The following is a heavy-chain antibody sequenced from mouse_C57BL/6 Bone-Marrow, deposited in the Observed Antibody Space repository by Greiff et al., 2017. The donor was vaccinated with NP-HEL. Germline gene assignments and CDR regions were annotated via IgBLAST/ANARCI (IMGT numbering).Heavy chain of an antibody. D-gene: IGHD2-5*01. CDR1: GFTFSSYG. V-gene: IGHV5-6*01. J-gene: IGHJ3*01. Sequence: EVKLMESGGDLVKPGGSLKLSCAASGFTFSSYGMSWVRQTPDERLEWVATISSGGSYTYYPDSVKGRFTISRDNAKNTLYLQMSSLKSEDTAMYYCARHSNSFAYWGQGTLVTVSA. CDR2: ISSGGSYT. CDR3: ARHSNSFAY.